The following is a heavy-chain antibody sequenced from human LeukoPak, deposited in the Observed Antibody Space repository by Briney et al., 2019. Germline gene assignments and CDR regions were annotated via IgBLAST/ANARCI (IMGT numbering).Heavy chain of an antibody. CDR3: ARDPLYCSSTSCQNLYYYYYYGMDV. D-gene: IGHD2-2*01. J-gene: IGHJ6*02. CDR2: INSDGSST. Sequence: GGSLRLSCAASGFTFSSYWMHWVRQAPGKGLVWVSHINSDGSSTSYADSVKGRFTISRDNSKNTLYLQMNSLRAEDTAVYYCARDPLYCSSTSCQNLYYYYYYGMDVWGQGTTVTVSS. V-gene: IGHV3-74*01. CDR1: GFTFSSYW.